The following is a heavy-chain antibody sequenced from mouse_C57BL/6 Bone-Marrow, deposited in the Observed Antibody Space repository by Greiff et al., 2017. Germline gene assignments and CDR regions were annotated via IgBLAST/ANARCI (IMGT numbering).Heavy chain of an antibody. CDR2: IDPSDSYT. V-gene: IGHV1-50*01. J-gene: IGHJ3*01. CDR1: GYTFTSYW. Sequence: QVQLQQPGAELVKPGASVKLSCKASGYTFTSYWMQWVKQRPGQGLEWIGEIDPSDSYTNYNQKFKGKAKLTVDTSSSTAYMQLSSLTSEDSAVYYCARRSSTMISAWFAYWGQGTLVTVSA. D-gene: IGHD2-4*01. CDR3: ARRSSTMISAWFAY.